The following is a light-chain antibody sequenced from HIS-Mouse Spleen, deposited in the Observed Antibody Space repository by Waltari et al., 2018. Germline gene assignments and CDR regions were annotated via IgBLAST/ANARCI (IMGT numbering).Light chain of an antibody. V-gene: IGLV1-44*01. CDR3: AAWDDSLNGPV. Sequence: QSVLTQPPSASGTPGQRVTISCSGSSSNIGSNTVNWYQQLPGTAPKLLIYRNNHPPSGAHVRFSGSSSGTSASLAIRGLQSEDEADYYCAAWDDSLNGPVFGGGTKLTVL. CDR1: SSNIGSNT. J-gene: IGLJ3*02. CDR2: RNN.